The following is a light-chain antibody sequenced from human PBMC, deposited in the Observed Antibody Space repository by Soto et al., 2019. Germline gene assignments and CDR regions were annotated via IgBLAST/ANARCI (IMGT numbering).Light chain of an antibody. CDR3: QHYNSYSEA. Sequence: DIQLTQPPSVLSASVGDTVSITCRASQALSNYLAWYQQKPGKAPDLLIYSASTLKSGVPSRFSGSGSGTEFTLTISSLQPDDFATYYCQHYNSYSEAFGQGTKVDIK. CDR2: SAS. V-gene: IGKV1-9*01. CDR1: QALSNY. J-gene: IGKJ1*01.